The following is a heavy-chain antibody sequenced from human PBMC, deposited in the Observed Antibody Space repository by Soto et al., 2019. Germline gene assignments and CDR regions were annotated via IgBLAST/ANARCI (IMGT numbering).Heavy chain of an antibody. CDR1: GFPFSTYS. CDR3: VGEGQGREPYFDY. J-gene: IGHJ4*02. Sequence: GGSLRLSCSAPGFPFSTYSMTCVRQTPGKGLEYVSAISSNGGGTCYADSVKGRFTISRDNSKNTLYLQMSSLRADDTAVYYCVGEGQGREPYFDYWGQGT. V-gene: IGHV3-64D*06. D-gene: IGHD3-10*01. CDR2: ISSNGGGT.